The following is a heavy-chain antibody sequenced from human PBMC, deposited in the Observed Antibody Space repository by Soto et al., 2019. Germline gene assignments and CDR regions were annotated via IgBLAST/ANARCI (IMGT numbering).Heavy chain of an antibody. V-gene: IGHV1-69*04. CDR3: AREVPGGSMVRGAHDAFDI. J-gene: IGHJ3*02. Sequence: SVKVSCQASGGTFSSYTSSWVRQDQGQGLEWMGRIIPILGIANYAQKFQGRVTITADKSTSTAYMELSSLRSEDTAVYYCAREVPGGSMVRGAHDAFDIWGQGTMVTVSS. D-gene: IGHD3-10*01. CDR1: GGTFSSYT. CDR2: IIPILGIA.